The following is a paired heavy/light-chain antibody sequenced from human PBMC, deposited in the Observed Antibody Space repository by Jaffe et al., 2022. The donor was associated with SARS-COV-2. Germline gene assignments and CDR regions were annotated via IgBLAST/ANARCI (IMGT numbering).Heavy chain of an antibody. J-gene: IGHJ4*02. CDR3: ARDRIQRQWLDANPPDFEH. Sequence: EVHLVESGGGLVQPGGSLRLSCAASGFIFSNYWMSWVRQAPGKGLEWVANVKQDESEKYYGDSVKGRFTISRDNAKNSLYLQMNSLRVDDTAVYYCARDRIQRQWLDANPPDFEHWGQGTLVTVSS. V-gene: IGHV3-7*03. CDR1: GFIFSNYW. CDR2: VKQDESEK. D-gene: IGHD6-19*01.
Light chain of an antibody. CDR1: NSNIGTNH. CDR2: RDS. Sequence: QSVLTQPPSASGTPGQRVIISCSGSNSNIGTNHVYWYQHLPGTAPRLLIYRDSQRPSGVPDRFSASKSGTSASLAISGLRSEDEADYYCAAWDDSLRGVFGGGTKLTVL. CDR3: AAWDDSLRGV. J-gene: IGLJ3*02. V-gene: IGLV1-47*01.